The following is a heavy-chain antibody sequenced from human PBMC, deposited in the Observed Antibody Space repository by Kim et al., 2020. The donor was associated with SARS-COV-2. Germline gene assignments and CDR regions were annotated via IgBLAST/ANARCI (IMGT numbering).Heavy chain of an antibody. CDR2: INHSGST. CDR1: GGSFSGYY. D-gene: IGHD2-2*01. Sequence: SETLSLTCAVYGGSFSGYYWSWIRQPPGKGLEWIGEINHSGSTNYNPSLKSRVTISVDTSKNQFSLKLSSVTAADTAVYYCARGYIVVVPAAPANWFDPWGQGTLVTVSS. V-gene: IGHV4-34*01. CDR3: ARGYIVVVPAAPANWFDP. J-gene: IGHJ5*02.